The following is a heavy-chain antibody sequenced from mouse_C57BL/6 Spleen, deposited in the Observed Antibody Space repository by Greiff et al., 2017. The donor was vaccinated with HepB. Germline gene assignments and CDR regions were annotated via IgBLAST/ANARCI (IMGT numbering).Heavy chain of an antibody. CDR3: ARGDYYGSSFYAMDY. J-gene: IGHJ4*01. V-gene: IGHV1-47*01. D-gene: IGHD1-1*01. Sequence: QVQLQQSGAELVKPGASVKMSCKASGYTFTTYPIEWMKQNQGKSLEWIGNFHPYNDDTKYNEKFKGKATLTVEKSSSTVYLELSRLTSDDSAVYYCARGDYYGSSFYAMDYWGQGTSVTVSS. CDR1: GYTFTTYP. CDR2: FHPYNDDT.